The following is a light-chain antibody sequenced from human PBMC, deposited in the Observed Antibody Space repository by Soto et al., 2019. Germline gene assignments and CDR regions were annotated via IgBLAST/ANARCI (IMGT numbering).Light chain of an antibody. CDR1: QGIGND. V-gene: IGKV1-6*01. Sequence: AIPMTQSPSSLSASVGDRVTITCRASQGIGNDLGWYQQKPGKAPKLLIYAASSLQSGIPSRFSGSGSGTDFTLTISNLQPEDFATYYCLQDYSYPWTFGQGTKVEIK. CDR2: AAS. CDR3: LQDYSYPWT. J-gene: IGKJ1*01.